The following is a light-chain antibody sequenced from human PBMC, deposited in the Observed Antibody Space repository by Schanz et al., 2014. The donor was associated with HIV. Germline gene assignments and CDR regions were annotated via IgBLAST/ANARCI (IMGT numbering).Light chain of an antibody. Sequence: EIVLTQSPGTLSLSPGERGTLSCRASQSVSIYLAWYKQKPGQSPRLLIYDASNRATGIPARFSGSGSGTDFTLTISNLEPEDFAVYYCQQYGSSPSRITFGQGTRLDIK. V-gene: IGKV3-20*01. CDR1: QSVSIY. J-gene: IGKJ5*01. CDR3: QQYGSSPSRIT. CDR2: DAS.